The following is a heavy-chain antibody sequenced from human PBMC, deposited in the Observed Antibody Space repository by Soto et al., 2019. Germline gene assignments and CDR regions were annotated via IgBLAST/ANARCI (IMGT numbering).Heavy chain of an antibody. J-gene: IGHJ4*02. Sequence: SETLSLTCTVSGGSISSSSYYWGWIRQPPGKGLEWIGSIYYSGSTYYNPSLKSRVTISVDTSKNQFSLKLSSVTAADTAVYYCARITGPYCSSTSCYGRPPYYFDYWGQGTLVTVSS. D-gene: IGHD2-2*01. CDR3: ARITGPYCSSTSCYGRPPYYFDY. V-gene: IGHV4-39*01. CDR2: IYYSGST. CDR1: GGSISSSSYY.